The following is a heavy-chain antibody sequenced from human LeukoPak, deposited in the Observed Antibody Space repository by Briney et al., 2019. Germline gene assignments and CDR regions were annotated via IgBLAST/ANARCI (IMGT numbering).Heavy chain of an antibody. CDR2: INHSGST. V-gene: IGHV4-34*01. Sequence: PSETLSLTCAVYGGSFSGYYWSWIRQPPGKGLEWIGEINHSGSTNYNPSLKSRVTISVDTSKNQFSLKLSSVTAADTAVYYCARGLGFVGDFWSGYYHRHAFDIWGQGTMVTVSS. CDR1: GGSFSGYY. J-gene: IGHJ3*02. CDR3: ARGLGFVGDFWSGYYHRHAFDI. D-gene: IGHD3-3*01.